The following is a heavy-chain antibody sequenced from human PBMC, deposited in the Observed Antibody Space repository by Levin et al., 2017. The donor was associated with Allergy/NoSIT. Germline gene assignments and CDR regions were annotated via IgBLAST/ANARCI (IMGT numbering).Heavy chain of an antibody. CDR1: GFTFSSYS. V-gene: IGHV3-21*01. D-gene: IGHD2-15*01. CDR2: ISSSSSYI. CDR3: ARDLTPRSRGIVVVAAPTDY. J-gene: IGHJ4*02. Sequence: GESLKISCAASGFTFSSYSMNWVRQAPGKGLEWVSSISSSSSYIYYADSVKGRFTISRDNAKNSLYLQMNSLRAVDTAVYYCARDLTPRSRGIVVVAAPTDYWGQGTLVTVSS.